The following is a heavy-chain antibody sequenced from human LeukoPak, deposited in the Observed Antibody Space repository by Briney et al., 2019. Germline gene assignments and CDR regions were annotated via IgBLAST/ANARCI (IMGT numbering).Heavy chain of an antibody. CDR2: INHSGST. CDR1: GGSFSGYY. Sequence: SETLSLTCAVYGGSFSGYYWSWIRQPPGKGLEWIGEINHSGSTNYNPSLKSRVTISVDTSKNQFSLKLSSVTAADTAVYYCARGLLDSITMKKLVFDSWGQGTLVIVSS. CDR3: ARGLLDSITMKKLVFDS. V-gene: IGHV4-34*01. J-gene: IGHJ4*02. D-gene: IGHD3-22*01.